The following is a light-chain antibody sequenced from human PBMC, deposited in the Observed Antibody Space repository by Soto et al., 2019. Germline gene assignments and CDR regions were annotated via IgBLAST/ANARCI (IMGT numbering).Light chain of an antibody. CDR2: AAS. J-gene: IGKJ3*01. Sequence: DIQMTQSPSSLSASIGDRVTITCRASQSLNIYLNWYQQKPGKAPKLLIYAASSLQSGVPSRFSGSGSVKDLTLGIGSLQPEDFATYYCQQSYNAHFTLGPGAKVDIK. CDR3: QQSYNAHFT. CDR1: QSLNIY. V-gene: IGKV1-39*01.